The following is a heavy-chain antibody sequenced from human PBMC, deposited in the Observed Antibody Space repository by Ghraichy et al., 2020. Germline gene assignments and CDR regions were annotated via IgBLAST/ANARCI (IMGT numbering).Heavy chain of an antibody. J-gene: IGHJ4*02. CDR2: IRYDGSNK. CDR1: GFTFSSYG. CDR3: AKDLGWELRRGGGFDY. V-gene: IGHV3-30*02. D-gene: IGHD1-26*01. Sequence: GGSLRLSCAASGFTFSSYGMHWVRQAPGKGLEWVAFIRYDGSNKYYADSVKGRFTISRDNSKNTLYLQMNSLRAEDTAVYYCAKDLGWELRRGGGFDYWGQGTLVTVSS.